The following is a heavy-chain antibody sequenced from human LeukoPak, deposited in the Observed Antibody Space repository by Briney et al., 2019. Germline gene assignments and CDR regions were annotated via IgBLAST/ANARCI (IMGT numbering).Heavy chain of an antibody. CDR2: IYYSGST. CDR1: GGSISSYY. Sequence: PSETLSLTCTVSGGSISSYYWSWIRQPPGKGLEWIGYIYYSGSTNYNPSLKSRVTISVDTSKNQFSLKLSSVTAADTAVYYCARVGYTYGYADHWGQGTLVTVSS. D-gene: IGHD5-18*01. CDR3: ARVGYTYGYADH. V-gene: IGHV4-59*01. J-gene: IGHJ4*02.